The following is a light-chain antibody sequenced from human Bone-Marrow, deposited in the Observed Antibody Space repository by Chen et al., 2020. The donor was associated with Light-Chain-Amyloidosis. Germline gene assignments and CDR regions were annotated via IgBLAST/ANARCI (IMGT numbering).Light chain of an antibody. V-gene: IGLV3-21*02. CDR2: DDS. Sequence: SYVLTQPSSVSVAPGSPATIACGGNNIGSTSVPWYQQTPGQAPLLVVYDDSDRPSGIPERLSGSNSGNTATLTISRVEAGDEADYYCQVWDRSSDRPVFGGGTKLTVL. CDR3: QVWDRSSDRPV. J-gene: IGLJ3*02. CDR1: NIGSTS.